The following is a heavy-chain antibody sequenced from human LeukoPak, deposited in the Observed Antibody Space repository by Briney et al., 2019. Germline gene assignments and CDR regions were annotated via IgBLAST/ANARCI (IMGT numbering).Heavy chain of an antibody. V-gene: IGHV1-46*01. D-gene: IGHD3-10*01. CDR1: GYTFTSYY. J-gene: IGHJ6*02. CDR2: INPSGGST. Sequence: ASVKVSCKTSGYTFTSYYIHWVRQAPGQGLEWMGIINPSGGSTSYAQKFQGRVTMTRDTSTSTVYMYLSSLRAEDTAVYYCAKDRDTMVRGVSYYGMDVWGQGTTVTVSS. CDR3: AKDRDTMVRGVSYYGMDV.